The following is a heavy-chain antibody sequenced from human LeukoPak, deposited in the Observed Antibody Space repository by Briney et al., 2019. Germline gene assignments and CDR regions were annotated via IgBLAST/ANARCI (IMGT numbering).Heavy chain of an antibody. CDR2: IYISGST. D-gene: IGHD6-13*01. CDR1: GGSSSSGDYY. V-gene: IGHV4-61*02. Sequence: PSQTLSLTCTVSGGSSSSGDYYWSWIRQPAGKGLEWIGRIYISGSTNYNPSLKSRVTISIDTSKSQFSLNLSSVTAADTAVYYCARVSGGAAGTFDYWGQGTLVTVSS. J-gene: IGHJ4*02. CDR3: ARVSGGAAGTFDY.